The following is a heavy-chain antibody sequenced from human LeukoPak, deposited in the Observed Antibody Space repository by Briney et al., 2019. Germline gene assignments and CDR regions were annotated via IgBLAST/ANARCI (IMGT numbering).Heavy chain of an antibody. CDR1: GGTFSSYA. J-gene: IGHJ4*02. CDR3: ARGDSSSWTTFDY. D-gene: IGHD6-13*01. Sequence: ASVKVSCKASGGTFSSYAISWVRQAPGQGLEWRGGIIPIFGTANYAQKFQGRVTITTDESTSTAYVELSSLRSEDTAVYYCARGDSSSWTTFDYWGQGTLVTVSS. CDR2: IIPIFGTA. V-gene: IGHV1-69*05.